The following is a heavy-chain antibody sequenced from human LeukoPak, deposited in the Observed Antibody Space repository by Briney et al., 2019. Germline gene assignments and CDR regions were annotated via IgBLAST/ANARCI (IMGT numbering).Heavy chain of an antibody. Sequence: GESLKISCKGSGYSLTSYWIGWVRQMPGKGLEWMGIIYPGDSDTRYGPSLQGQVTISADKSISTAYLQWSSLKASDTAMYYCARLGPAYYYGSGSSDYWGQGTLVTVSS. CDR2: IYPGDSDT. D-gene: IGHD3-10*01. CDR1: GYSLTSYW. V-gene: IGHV5-51*01. J-gene: IGHJ4*02. CDR3: ARLGPAYYYGSGSSDY.